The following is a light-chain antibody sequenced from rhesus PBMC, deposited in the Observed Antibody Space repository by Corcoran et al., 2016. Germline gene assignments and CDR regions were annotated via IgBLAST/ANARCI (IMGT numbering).Light chain of an antibody. Sequence: DIQMTQSPSSLSASVGDTVTITCQSRQGLSKYLAWYQQKPGKAPKLLIYDASTLQSGVPSRFNGSGSGTEFTLTISSLQPEDFATYNCQRHNSYPYSFGQGTKVEIK. CDR1: QGLSKY. CDR2: DAS. J-gene: IGKJ2*01. V-gene: IGKV1-25*01. CDR3: QRHNSYPYS.